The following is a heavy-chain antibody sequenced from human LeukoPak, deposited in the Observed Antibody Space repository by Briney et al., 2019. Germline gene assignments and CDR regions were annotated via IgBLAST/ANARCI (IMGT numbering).Heavy chain of an antibody. CDR2: ISSSGSAI. CDR3: ARGDWYSFDY. CDR1: GFTFSDYY. V-gene: IGHV3-11*01. D-gene: IGHD3-9*01. J-gene: IGHJ4*02. Sequence: GGSLRLSCAASGFTFSDYYMNWIRQAPGKGLEWVSYISSSGSAIHYADSVKGRFTISRDNAKNSLYPQMNSLRAEDTAVYYCARGDWYSFDYWGQGALVTVSS.